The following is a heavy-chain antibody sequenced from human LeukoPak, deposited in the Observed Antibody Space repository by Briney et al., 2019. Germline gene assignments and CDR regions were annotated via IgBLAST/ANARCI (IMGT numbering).Heavy chain of an antibody. D-gene: IGHD3-16*02. CDR3: AREEDVSDYYYYGLDV. CDR2: IYAGGST. CDR1: GLTVSSPY. J-gene: IGHJ6*02. V-gene: IGHV3-66*02. Sequence: GGSLRLSCTASGLTVSSPYMNWVRQAPGKGLEWVSVIYAGGSTSYADSVTGRFTISRDNSKTTLYLQMNSLTTEDTAMYYCAREEDVSDYYYYGLDVWGQGTTVTVSS.